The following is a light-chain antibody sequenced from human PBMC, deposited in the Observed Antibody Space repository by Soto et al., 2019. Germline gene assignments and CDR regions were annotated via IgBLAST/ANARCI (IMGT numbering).Light chain of an antibody. CDR1: HGITSY. J-gene: IGKJ3*01. V-gene: IGKV1-33*01. Sequence: DIQMTQSPSSLSASVGDRLTITCQASHGITSYLNWYQHKPGKAPKLLIYDASILEAGVPPRFSGSGSGTDFTLTIRGLQPEDVATYYCQHCDYLPIFGPGTTVDFK. CDR2: DAS. CDR3: QHCDYLPI.